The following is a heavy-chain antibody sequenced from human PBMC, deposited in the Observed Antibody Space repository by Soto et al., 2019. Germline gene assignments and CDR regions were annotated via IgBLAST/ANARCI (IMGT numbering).Heavy chain of an antibody. D-gene: IGHD3-22*01. CDR1: GGTFNRYT. CDR3: ARGGYYDSSGSRNYHYYGMDA. Sequence: ASVKVSCKGSGGTFNRYTISWVRQAPGQGLEWMGWISPYDDNTNYAQNLQGRVTMTTDTSTRTAYMELRSLRSDDTAVYYCARGGYYDSSGSRNYHYYGMDAWGQGTTVTVSS. J-gene: IGHJ6*02. CDR2: ISPYDDNT. V-gene: IGHV1-18*01.